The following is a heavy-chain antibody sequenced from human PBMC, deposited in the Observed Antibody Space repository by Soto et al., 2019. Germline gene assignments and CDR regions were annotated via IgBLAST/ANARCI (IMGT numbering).Heavy chain of an antibody. J-gene: IGHJ3*02. CDR1: GYTFTRYA. CDR2: IVVGSGNT. CDR3: AAVTEAIFGVALDAFDI. V-gene: IGHV1-58*02. D-gene: IGHD3-3*02. Sequence: SVKVSFNASGYTFTRYAMQLVRQESEQRLEWIGWIVVGSGNTNYAQKFQEGVTITRDMSTSTAYMELSSLRSEDTAVYYCAAVTEAIFGVALDAFDIWGQGTMVTVSS.